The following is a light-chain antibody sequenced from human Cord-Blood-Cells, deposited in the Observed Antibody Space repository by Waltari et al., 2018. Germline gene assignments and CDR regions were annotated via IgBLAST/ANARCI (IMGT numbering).Light chain of an antibody. V-gene: IGLV1-44*01. Sequence: QSVLTQPPSASGTPGQRVTISCSGSSSNIGSNTVNWYQQLPGTAPNLLIHSNNQRPSGVPDRFSGSKSGTSASLAISGLQSEDEADYYCAAWDDSLIWVFGGGTKLTVL. CDR1: SSNIGSNT. CDR3: AAWDDSLIWV. CDR2: SNN. J-gene: IGLJ3*02.